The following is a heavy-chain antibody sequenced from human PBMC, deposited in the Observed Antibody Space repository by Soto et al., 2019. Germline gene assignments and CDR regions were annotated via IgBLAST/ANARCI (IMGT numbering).Heavy chain of an antibody. CDR2: ISSSSSRI. V-gene: IGHV3-48*04. Sequence: EVQLVESGGGLIQPGGSLRLSCAASGFSFNTYAMNWVRQAPGKGLEWISYISSSSSRIYYADSVKDRFTLSRDNAKNSLYLQMNSLRAEDTAVYYCASDPGIAAAGMDYWGQGTLVTVSS. CDR3: ASDPGIAAAGMDY. CDR1: GFSFNTYA. D-gene: IGHD6-25*01. J-gene: IGHJ4*02.